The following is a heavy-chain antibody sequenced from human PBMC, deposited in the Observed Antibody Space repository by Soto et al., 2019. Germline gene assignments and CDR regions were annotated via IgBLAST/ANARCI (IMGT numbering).Heavy chain of an antibody. CDR2: IYYSGST. Sequence: QLQLQESGPGLARPSETLSLTCTVSGDSISGSNDYWDWVRQPPGNGLEWIGSIYYSGSTNHNPSLKSRVTISVDTSKNQFSLKLASVTAADTAVYYCARLRGSGWHYYFDYWGQGSLVTVSS. CDR3: ARLRGSGWHYYFDY. J-gene: IGHJ4*02. CDR1: GDSISGSNDY. D-gene: IGHD6-19*01. V-gene: IGHV4-39*01.